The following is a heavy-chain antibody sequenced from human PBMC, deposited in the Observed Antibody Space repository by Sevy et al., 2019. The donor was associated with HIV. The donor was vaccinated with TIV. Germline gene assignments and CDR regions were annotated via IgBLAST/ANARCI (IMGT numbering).Heavy chain of an antibody. J-gene: IGHJ4*01. CDR3: ARDKFFKDSSGYYPFHFDY. V-gene: IGHV3-48*02. Sequence: GGSLRLSCAASGFTFSSYSMNWVRQAPGKGLEWVSYISSSSSTIYYADSVMGRFTISRDNAKNSLYLQMDGRRDEETAVYYCARDKFFKDSSGYYPFHFDYWGQGTLVTVSS. CDR2: ISSSSSTI. CDR1: GFTFSSYS. D-gene: IGHD3-22*01.